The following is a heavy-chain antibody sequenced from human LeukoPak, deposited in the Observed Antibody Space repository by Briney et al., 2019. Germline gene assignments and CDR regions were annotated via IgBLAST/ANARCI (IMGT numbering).Heavy chain of an antibody. J-gene: IGHJ3*01. CDR1: GFTFSDYY. CDR3: ARHMSVSYDAFDL. CDR2: ISSSGSTI. V-gene: IGHV3-11*01. Sequence: GGSLRLSCAASGFTFSDYYMSWIRQAPGKGLEWVSYISSSGSTIYYADSVKGRFTISRDNAKNSLYLQMNSLRAEDTAVYYCARHMSVSYDAFDLWGRGTPVTVSS. D-gene: IGHD3-10*01.